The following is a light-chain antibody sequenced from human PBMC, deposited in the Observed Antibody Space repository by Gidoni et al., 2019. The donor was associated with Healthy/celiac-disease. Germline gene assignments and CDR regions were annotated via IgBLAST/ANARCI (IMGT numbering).Light chain of an antibody. CDR2: GAS. CDR1: QSVSSSY. Sequence: IVLTQSPGTLSLSPGERATLSCRASQSVSSSYLAWYQQKPGQAPRLLIYGASSRATGIPDRFSGSGSGTDFTLTISRLEPEDFAVYYCQQYGSSPPLWTFGQGTKVEIK. CDR3: QQYGSSPPLWT. V-gene: IGKV3-20*01. J-gene: IGKJ1*01.